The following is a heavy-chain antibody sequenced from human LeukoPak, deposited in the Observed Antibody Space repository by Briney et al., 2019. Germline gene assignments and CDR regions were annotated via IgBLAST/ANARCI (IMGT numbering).Heavy chain of an antibody. J-gene: IGHJ5*02. CDR1: GFTFSSYW. D-gene: IGHD4-17*01. Sequence: GGSLRLSCAASGFTFSSYWMHWVRQAPGKGLVWVSRINSDGSSTRYADSVKGRFTISRDNAKNPLYLQMNSLRAEDTAVYYCAREVSGDPWYNWFDPWGQGTLVTVSS. V-gene: IGHV3-74*01. CDR2: INSDGSST. CDR3: AREVSGDPWYNWFDP.